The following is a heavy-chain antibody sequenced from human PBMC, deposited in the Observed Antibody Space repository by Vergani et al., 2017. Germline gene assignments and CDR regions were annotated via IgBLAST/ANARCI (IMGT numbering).Heavy chain of an antibody. V-gene: IGHV4-39*07. CDR2: IYYSGRT. D-gene: IGHD1-14*01. CDR3: ARVRRGKNYFDY. Sequence: QLQLQESGPGLVKPSETLSLTCTVSGGSISSSSYYWGWIRQPPGKGLGWIGSIYYSGRTYYNPSLKSRVTISVDTSKNQFSLKLSSVTAADTAVYYCARVRRGKNYFDYWGQGTLVTVSS. J-gene: IGHJ4*02. CDR1: GGSISSSSYY.